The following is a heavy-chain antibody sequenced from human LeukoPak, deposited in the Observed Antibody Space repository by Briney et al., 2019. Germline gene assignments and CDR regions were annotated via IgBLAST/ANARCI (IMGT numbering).Heavy chain of an antibody. D-gene: IGHD3-10*01. J-gene: IGHJ6*03. CDR1: GYTFTGYY. CDR2: INPNSGGT. CDR3: ARDRVTMVRGVKIYYYYMDV. V-gene: IGHV1-2*06. Sequence: ASVKVSCKASGYTFTGYYMHWVRRAPGQGLEWMGRINPNSGGTNYAQKFQGRVTMTRDTSISTAYMELSRLRSDDTAVYYCARDRVTMVRGVKIYYYYMDVWGKGTTVTVSS.